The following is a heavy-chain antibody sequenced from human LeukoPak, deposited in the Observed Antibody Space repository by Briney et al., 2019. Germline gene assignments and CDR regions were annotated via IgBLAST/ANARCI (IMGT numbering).Heavy chain of an antibody. J-gene: IGHJ6*03. V-gene: IGHV3-21*01. CDR1: GLSFTTYR. Sequence: GGSLRLSCAASGLSFTTYRMHWVRQAPGKGLEWVSSISSSGSLIKYADSLRGRFTISRDNAKNSVYLQMNSLTAEDTAVYYCARMPSYSNYAFYFMDVWGKGTTVTVSS. D-gene: IGHD4-11*01. CDR3: ARMPSYSNYAFYFMDV. CDR2: ISSSGSLI.